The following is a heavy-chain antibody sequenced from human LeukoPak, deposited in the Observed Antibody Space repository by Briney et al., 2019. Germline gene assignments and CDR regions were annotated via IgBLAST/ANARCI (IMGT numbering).Heavy chain of an antibody. CDR3: AKGSAKWELYDY. J-gene: IGHJ4*02. CDR1: GFTFSNYA. Sequence: GGSLRLSCAVSGFTFSNYAMSWVRQAPGKGLEWVPAIDGSSSYTLYTDSVKGRFTISRDNSKNTLYLQTNSLRAEDTAVYYCAKGSAKWELYDYWGQGTLVTVSS. CDR2: IDGSSSYT. D-gene: IGHD1-26*01. V-gene: IGHV3-23*05.